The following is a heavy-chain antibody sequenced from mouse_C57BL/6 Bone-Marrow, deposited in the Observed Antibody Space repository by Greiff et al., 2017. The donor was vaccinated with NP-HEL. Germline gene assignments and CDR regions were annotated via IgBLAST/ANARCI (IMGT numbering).Heavy chain of an antibody. CDR2: IHPSDSDT. CDR1: GYTFTSYW. CDR3: AILYYGSSYETY. D-gene: IGHD1-1*01. Sequence: QVQLQQPGAELVKPGASVKVSCKASGYTFTSYWMHWVKQRPGQGLEWIVRIHPSDSDTNYNQKFKGKATLTVDKTSSTAYMQLSSLTSEDSAVYYCAILYYGSSYETYWGQGTLVTVSA. V-gene: IGHV1-74*01. J-gene: IGHJ3*01.